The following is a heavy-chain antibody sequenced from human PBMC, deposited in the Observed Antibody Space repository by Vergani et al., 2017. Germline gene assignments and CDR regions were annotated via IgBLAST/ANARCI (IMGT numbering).Heavy chain of an antibody. D-gene: IGHD4-23*01. Sequence: EVQLVESGGGLVKPGGSLRLSCAASGFTFSSYSMNWVRQAPGNGLEWVSSISSSSSYIYYADSVKGRFTISRDNAKNSLYLQMNSLRAEDTAVYYCAKDLPSGTYGGDWLAPWGQGTLVTVSS. CDR1: GFTFSSYS. CDR3: AKDLPSGTYGGDWLAP. CDR2: ISSSSSYI. J-gene: IGHJ5*02. V-gene: IGHV3-21*01.